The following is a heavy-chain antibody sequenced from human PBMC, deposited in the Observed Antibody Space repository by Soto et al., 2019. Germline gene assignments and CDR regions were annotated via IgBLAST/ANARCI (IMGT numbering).Heavy chain of an antibody. CDR3: ARDRLMATAGTARHYFGLDV. CDR1: GGSIRSGGYY. J-gene: IGHJ6*02. D-gene: IGHD5-18*01. CDR2: IYYSGST. V-gene: IGHV4-31*02. Sequence: SETLSLTCTVSGGSIRSGGYYWSWVRQNPRRGLEWIGNIYYSGSTYYNPSLKSRLTISVDTSKNQFSLNLSSVTAADTAVYYCARDRLMATAGTARHYFGLDVWGQGTTGTSP.